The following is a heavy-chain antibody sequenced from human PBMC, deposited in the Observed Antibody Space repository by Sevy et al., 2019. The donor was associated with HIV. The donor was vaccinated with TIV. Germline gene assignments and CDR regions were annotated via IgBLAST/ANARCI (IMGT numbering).Heavy chain of an antibody. D-gene: IGHD1-20*01. CDR3: ARGGYTWNNAGLFDY. CDR1: GGSFSGYY. CDR2: INHSGST. Sequence: SETLSLTCAVYGGSFSGYYWSWIRQPPGKGLEWIGEINHSGSTNYNPSLKSRVTISVDTSKNQFSLKLSSVTAADTAVYYCARGGYTWNNAGLFDYWGQGTLVTVSS. V-gene: IGHV4-34*01. J-gene: IGHJ4*02.